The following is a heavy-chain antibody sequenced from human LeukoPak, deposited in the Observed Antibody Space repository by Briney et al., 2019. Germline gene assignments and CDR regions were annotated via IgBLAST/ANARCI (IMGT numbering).Heavy chain of an antibody. CDR3: AKGADSGDYGGTYYFDY. CDR1: GFTFSSYA. D-gene: IGHD4-17*01. Sequence: GGSLRLSCAASGFTFSSYAMSWVRQAPGKGLEWVSAISGSGGSTYYADSVKGRFTISRDNSKNTLYLQMNSLRAEDTAVYYCAKGADSGDYGGTYYFDYWGQGTLVTVSS. J-gene: IGHJ4*02. V-gene: IGHV3-23*01. CDR2: ISGSGGST.